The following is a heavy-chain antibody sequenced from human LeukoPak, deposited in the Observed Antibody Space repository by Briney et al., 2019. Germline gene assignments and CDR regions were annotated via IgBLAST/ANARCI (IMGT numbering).Heavy chain of an antibody. CDR1: GFTFSSYW. CDR2: IKQDGSEK. D-gene: IGHD3-3*01. J-gene: IGHJ4*02. CDR3: AKDPLHTIFGVVADY. Sequence: PGGSLRLSCAASGFTFSSYWMSWVRQAPGKGLEWVANIKQDGSEKYYVDSVKGRFTISRDNAKNSLYLQMNSLGAEDTAVYYCAKDPLHTIFGVVADYWGQGTLVTVSS. V-gene: IGHV3-7*01.